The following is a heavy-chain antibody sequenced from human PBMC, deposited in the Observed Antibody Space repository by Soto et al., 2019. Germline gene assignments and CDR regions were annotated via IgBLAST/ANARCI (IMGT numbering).Heavy chain of an antibody. CDR3: ARGYCSSTICYIWANGFDP. CDR1: GGSISSYY. V-gene: IGHV4-59*01. D-gene: IGHD2-2*02. CDR2: IYYSGRT. J-gene: IGHJ5*02. Sequence: QVQLQESGPGLVKPSETLSLTCTVSGGSISSYYWSWIRQPPGKGLEWIGYIYYSGRTNYNPSLKSRVTISVDTSKNQFSLKLSSVTAADTAVYYCARGYCSSTICYIWANGFDPWGQGTLVTVSS.